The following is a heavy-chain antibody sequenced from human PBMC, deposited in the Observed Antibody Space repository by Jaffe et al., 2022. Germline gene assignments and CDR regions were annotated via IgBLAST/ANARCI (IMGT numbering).Heavy chain of an antibody. D-gene: IGHD3-3*01. CDR2: ISSSGSTI. Sequence: QVQLVESGGGLVKPGGSLRLSCAASGFTFSDYYMSWIRQAPGKGLEWVSYISSSGSTIYYADSVKGRFTISRDNAKNSLYLQMNSLRAEDTAVYYCARVIRFLEWLTPAPFYMDVWGKGTTVTVSS. J-gene: IGHJ6*03. CDR1: GFTFSDYY. V-gene: IGHV3-11*01. CDR3: ARVIRFLEWLTPAPFYMDV.